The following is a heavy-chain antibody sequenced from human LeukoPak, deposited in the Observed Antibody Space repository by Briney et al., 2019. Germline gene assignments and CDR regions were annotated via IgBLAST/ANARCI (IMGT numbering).Heavy chain of an antibody. J-gene: IGHJ4*02. CDR3: STDPGGD. Sequence: GGSLILSCAASGFTFSNAWMSWVRQAPGKGLEWAGRIKSKTDGGTTDYAAPVKGRFTISRDDSKNTLYLQLNSLKTEDTAVYYCSTDPGGDWGQGTLVTVSS. CDR1: GFTFSNAW. CDR2: IKSKTDGGTT. V-gene: IGHV3-15*01. D-gene: IGHD3-16*01.